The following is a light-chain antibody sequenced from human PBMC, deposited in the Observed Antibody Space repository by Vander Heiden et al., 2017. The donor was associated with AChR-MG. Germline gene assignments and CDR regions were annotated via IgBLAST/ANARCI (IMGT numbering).Light chain of an antibody. CDR1: KRIRSY. J-gene: IGKJ4*01. Sequence: TQMPKSPSSLSASVGARVTTTCGASKRIRSYLICNKQNPGKAPKLLTYAASLLQRRGPSRFSSSRSATDVSPTISSLQPEDFATYYCQQSYSCSRLTFGGGTKVEIK. V-gene: IGKV1-39*01. CDR3: QQSYSCSRLT. CDR2: AAS.